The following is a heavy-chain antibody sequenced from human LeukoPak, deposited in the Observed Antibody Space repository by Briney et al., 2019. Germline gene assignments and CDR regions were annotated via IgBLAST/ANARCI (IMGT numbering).Heavy chain of an antibody. J-gene: IGHJ4*02. CDR3: ASGYSYGWDYFDY. CDR2: INAGNGNT. Sequence: ASVKVSCKASGYTFTSYAMHWLRQAPGQRLEWMGWINAGNGNTKYSQKFQGRVTITRDTSASTAYMELSSLRSEDTAVYYCASGYSYGWDYFDYWGQGTLVTVSS. V-gene: IGHV1-3*01. CDR1: GYTFTSYA. D-gene: IGHD5-18*01.